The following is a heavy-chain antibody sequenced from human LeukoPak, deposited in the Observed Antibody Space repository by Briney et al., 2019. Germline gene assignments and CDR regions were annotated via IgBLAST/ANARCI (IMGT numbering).Heavy chain of an antibody. CDR3: TRGRKASLTTWWFDA. J-gene: IGHJ5*02. CDR1: GYTFTTFD. Sequence: ASVTVSCMTSGYTFTTFDITWLRHSSGQGLQWMGWMNPRSGDTGYALTFQGRVSMTRDTSTSTAYMDLTSLTSDDTAVYYCTRGRKASLTTWWFDAWGQGTLVTVSS. V-gene: IGHV1-8*01. CDR2: MNPRSGDT. D-gene: IGHD1-14*01.